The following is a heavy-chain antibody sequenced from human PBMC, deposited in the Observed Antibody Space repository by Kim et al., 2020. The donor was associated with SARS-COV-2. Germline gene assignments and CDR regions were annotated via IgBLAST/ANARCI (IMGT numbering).Heavy chain of an antibody. D-gene: IGHD3-3*01. CDR3: GXXDYXFXSGYXTYXDX. CDR2: INPSGGST. CDR1: GYTFTSYY. V-gene: IGHV1-46*01. Sequence: ASVKVSCKASGYTFTSYYMHWVRQAPGQGLEWMGIINPSGGSTSYAQXXQGGVTXXXXXSTXXVYXXXSSLRSEDTAVXXCGXXDYXFXSGYXTYXDXWGXGT. J-gene: IGHJ4*02.